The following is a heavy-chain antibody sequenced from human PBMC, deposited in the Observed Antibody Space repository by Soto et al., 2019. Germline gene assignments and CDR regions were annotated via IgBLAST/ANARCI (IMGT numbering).Heavy chain of an antibody. J-gene: IGHJ5*02. CDR1: GFRFSSYS. CDR3: AKPRSSLQWPPFDP. V-gene: IGHV3-30*18. D-gene: IGHD6-19*01. Sequence: QVKLVESGGGVVQSGGSRRLSCEASGFRFSSYSIHWVRQAPGKGLEWVAVISSDGSSSDFADSVKGRFAISRDNSRKNTVYLQMNNLRPDDTAVYYSAKPRSSLQWPPFDPWGHGTLVSVSS. CDR2: ISSDGSSS.